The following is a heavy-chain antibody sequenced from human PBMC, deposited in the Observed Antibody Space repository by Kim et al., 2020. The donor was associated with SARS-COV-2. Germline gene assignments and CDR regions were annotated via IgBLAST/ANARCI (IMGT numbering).Heavy chain of an antibody. CDR3: ARAVVYYDSSGYSSRGGFDY. V-gene: IGHV4-59*01. Sequence: SETLSLTCTVSGGSISTYYWSWIRQPPGKGLEWIGCIYCSGSTNYNPSLKSRVTISGDTSKNQFSLKLSSVTAADTAVYYCARAVVYYDSSGYSSRGGFDYWGQGTLVTVSS. CDR2: IYCSGST. CDR1: GGSISTYY. J-gene: IGHJ4*02. D-gene: IGHD3-22*01.